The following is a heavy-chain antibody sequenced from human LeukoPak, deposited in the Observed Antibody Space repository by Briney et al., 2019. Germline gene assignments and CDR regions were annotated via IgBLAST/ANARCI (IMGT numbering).Heavy chain of an antibody. Sequence: GSLRLSCAASGFTFSSYGMHWIRQPPGKGLEWIGEINHRGSTNYNPSLKSRVAISVDTSKNQFSLKVRSVTAADAAVYYCARGGAQQQVIDYWGQGALVTVSS. D-gene: IGHD6-13*01. J-gene: IGHJ4*02. CDR2: INHRGST. V-gene: IGHV4-34*01. CDR1: GFTFSSYG. CDR3: ARGGAQQQVIDY.